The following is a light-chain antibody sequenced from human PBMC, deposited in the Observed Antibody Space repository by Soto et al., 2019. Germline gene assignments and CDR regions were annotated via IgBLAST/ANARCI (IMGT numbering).Light chain of an antibody. CDR2: DAS. V-gene: IGKV3-11*01. CDR3: QQRSNWPCT. Sequence: EIVLTQSPATLSLSPGERATLSCRASQSVSSYLAWYQQKPGQAPRLLIYDASNIATGIPARFSGSGSGTDFTLTISSLEPEDFAVYYCQQRSNWPCTFGQGTKLEIK. J-gene: IGKJ2*02. CDR1: QSVSSY.